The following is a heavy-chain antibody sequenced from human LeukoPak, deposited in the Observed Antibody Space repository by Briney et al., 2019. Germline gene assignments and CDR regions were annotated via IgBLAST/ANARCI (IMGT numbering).Heavy chain of an antibody. CDR2: ISGSGGST. Sequence: GGCLRLSCAASGFTSSSYAMSWVRQAPGKGLEWVLAISGSGGSTYYADSVKGRFTISRDNSKNTLYLQMNSLRAEDTAVYYCAKSGGRYPASYYFDYWGQGTLVTVSS. CDR1: GFTSSSYA. D-gene: IGHD1-26*01. V-gene: IGHV3-23*01. CDR3: AKSGGRYPASYYFDY. J-gene: IGHJ4*02.